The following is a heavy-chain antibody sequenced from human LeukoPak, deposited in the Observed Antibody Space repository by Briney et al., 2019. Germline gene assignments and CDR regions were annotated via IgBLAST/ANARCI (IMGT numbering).Heavy chain of an antibody. CDR3: ARDRKAVAGAIDY. J-gene: IGHJ4*02. V-gene: IGHV3-30*03. CDR2: ISYDGSNK. D-gene: IGHD6-19*01. Sequence: GGSLRLSCAASGFTFSSYGMHWVRQAPGKGLEWVAVISYDGSNKYYVDSVKGRFTISRDNSKNTMYLQINSLRGDDTAVYYCARDRKAVAGAIDYWGQGTLVTVSS. CDR1: GFTFSSYG.